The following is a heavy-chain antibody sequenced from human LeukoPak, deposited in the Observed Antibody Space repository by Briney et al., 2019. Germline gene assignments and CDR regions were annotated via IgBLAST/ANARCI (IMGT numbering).Heavy chain of an antibody. CDR2: ISYDGSNK. V-gene: IGHV3-30*04. J-gene: IGHJ3*02. D-gene: IGHD5-24*01. CDR1: GFTFSSYA. Sequence: GGSLRLSCAASGFTFSSYAMHWVRQAPGKGLEWVAVISYDGSNKYYADSVKGRFTISRDNSKNTLYLQMNSLRAEDTAVYYCARRDGYNFGGAFDIWGQGTMVTVSS. CDR3: ARRDGYNFGGAFDI.